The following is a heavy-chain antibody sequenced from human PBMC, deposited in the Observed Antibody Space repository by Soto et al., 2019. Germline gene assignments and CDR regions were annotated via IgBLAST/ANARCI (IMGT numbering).Heavy chain of an antibody. CDR3: EKGHTQFWLGY. J-gene: IGHJ4*02. CDR1: GFTFRSDP. Sequence: PGGSLSLSCAASGFTFRSDPMTWVRQLPGKGLEWVSAISDSGDNTYYADSVKGRFTISRDNSKNTLYLQKNSLRAEDTAVYYGEKGHTQFWLGYWGQGTLVTVSS. V-gene: IGHV3-23*01. CDR2: ISDSGDNT. D-gene: IGHD5-18*01.